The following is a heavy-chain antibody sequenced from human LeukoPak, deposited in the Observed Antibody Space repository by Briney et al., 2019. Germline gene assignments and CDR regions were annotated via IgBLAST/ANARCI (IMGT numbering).Heavy chain of an antibody. D-gene: IGHD2-2*01. V-gene: IGHV1-18*01. CDR1: GYTFTSYG. CDR3: ARGRYCSSTSCYREYYFDY. CDR2: ISAYNGNT. J-gene: IGHJ4*02. Sequence: ASVKVSCKASGYTFTSYGISWVRQAPGQGLEWMGWISAYNGNTNYAQKLQGRVTMTRDTSTSTVYMELSSLRSEDTAVYYCARGRYCSSTSCYREYYFDYWGQGTLVTVSS.